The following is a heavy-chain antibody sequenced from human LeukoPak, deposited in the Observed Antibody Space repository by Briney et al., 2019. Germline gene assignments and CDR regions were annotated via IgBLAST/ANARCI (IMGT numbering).Heavy chain of an antibody. D-gene: IGHD1-26*01. V-gene: IGHV4-34*01. Sequence: SETLSLTCAVYGGSFSGYYWSWIRQPPGKGLERIGEINHSGSTNYNPSLKSRVTISVDTSKNQFSLKLSSVTAADTAVYYCAGTSGIVGATKTFDYWGQGTLVTVSS. J-gene: IGHJ4*02. CDR2: INHSGST. CDR3: AGTSGIVGATKTFDY. CDR1: GGSFSGYY.